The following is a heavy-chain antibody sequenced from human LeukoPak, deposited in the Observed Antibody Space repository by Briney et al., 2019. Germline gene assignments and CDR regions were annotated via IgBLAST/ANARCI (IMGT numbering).Heavy chain of an antibody. CDR2: IRGTGGTT. J-gene: IGHJ3*01. Sequence: GGSLRLSCAASGFTFSGYALIWVRQAPGKGLEWISAIRGTGGTTYYADSVKGRCTISRDNSRKTVYLQMNSLRADDTALYFCEKDPNGDYVGAFDFWGPGTMVTVSS. CDR1: GFTFSGYA. D-gene: IGHD4-17*01. V-gene: IGHV3-23*01. CDR3: EKDPNGDYVGAFDF.